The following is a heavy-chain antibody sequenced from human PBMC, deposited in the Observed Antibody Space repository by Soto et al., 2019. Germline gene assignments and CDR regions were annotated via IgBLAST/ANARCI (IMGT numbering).Heavy chain of an antibody. CDR1: GYTFTSYG. V-gene: IGHV1-18*01. J-gene: IGHJ4*02. D-gene: IGHD2-21*02. CDR3: AGDLDY. CDR2: ISAYNGST. Sequence: ASVKVSCKASGYTFTSYGISWVRQAPGQGLEWMGWISAYNGSTSYAQKFQGRVTMTRDTSTSTVYMELSSLRSEDTAVYYCAGDLDYWGQGTLVTVSS.